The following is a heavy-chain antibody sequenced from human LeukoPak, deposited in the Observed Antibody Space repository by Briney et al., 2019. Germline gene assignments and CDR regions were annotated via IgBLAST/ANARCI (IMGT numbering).Heavy chain of an antibody. Sequence: GGSLRLSCAASGFTFSSYWMSWVRQAPGKGLEWVANIKQDGSEKYYVDSVKGRFTISRDNAKKSLYLQMNSLRDEDTAAYYCARTTGNWFDPWGQGTLVTVSS. CDR1: GFTFSSYW. D-gene: IGHD1-1*01. CDR3: ARTTGNWFDP. CDR2: IKQDGSEK. J-gene: IGHJ5*02. V-gene: IGHV3-7*01.